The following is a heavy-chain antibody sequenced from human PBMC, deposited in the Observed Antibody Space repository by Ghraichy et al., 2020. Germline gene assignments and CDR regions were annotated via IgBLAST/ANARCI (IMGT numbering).Heavy chain of an antibody. J-gene: IGHJ4*02. CDR1: GYTFTSYD. D-gene: IGHD6-13*01. V-gene: IGHV1-8*01. CDR2: MNPNSGNT. CDR3: ARVRTLGRIAAAGIGY. Sequence: ASVKVSCKASGYTFTSYDINWVRQATGQGLEWMGWMNPNSGNTGYAQKFQGRVTMTRNTSISTAYMELSSLRSEDTAVYYCARVRTLGRIAAAGIGYWGQGTLVTVSS.